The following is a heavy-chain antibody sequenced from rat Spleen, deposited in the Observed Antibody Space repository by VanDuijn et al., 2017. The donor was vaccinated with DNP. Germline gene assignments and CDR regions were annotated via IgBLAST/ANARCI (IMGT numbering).Heavy chain of an antibody. V-gene: IGHV5-19*01. Sequence: EVQLVESGGGLVQPGRSLKLSCAASGITFSNSGMHWIRQAPTKGLEWVTSISPSGGGTYYGDSVKGRFTISRDNAKSTLYLQMNSLRSEDMATYYCVRPDYYFGSYPFFWGPGTMVTVSS. CDR3: VRPDYYFGSYPFF. D-gene: IGHD1-12*02. CDR2: ISPSGGGT. J-gene: IGHJ1*01. CDR1: GITFSNSG.